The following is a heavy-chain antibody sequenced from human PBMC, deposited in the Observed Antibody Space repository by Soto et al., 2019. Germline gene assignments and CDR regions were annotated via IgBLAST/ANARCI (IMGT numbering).Heavy chain of an antibody. Sequence: PSETLSLTCTVSGGSVTSDEDYWTWIRQSPGKGLXWIXXIXXSXXXXXNXXLKTRLSMSVDRSKNQFTLRLTSVTAAETAVYFCATESGSTYGYFDHWGQGTQVTVSS. V-gene: IGHV4-30-4*01. CDR1: GGSVTSDEDY. CDR3: ATESGSTYGYFDH. D-gene: IGHD5-18*01. J-gene: IGHJ4*02. CDR2: IXXSXXX.